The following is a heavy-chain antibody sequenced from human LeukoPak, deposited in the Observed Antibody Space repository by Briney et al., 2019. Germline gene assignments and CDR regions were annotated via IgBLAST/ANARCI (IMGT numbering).Heavy chain of an antibody. J-gene: IGHJ3*02. CDR3: ERRRVIDVFDI. D-gene: IGHD2-21*01. Sequence: GGSLRLSCAASGFTFSSYSMNWVRQAPGKGMELVSSISISSSYRYYADSVKGRLTISRDNAKNSLYLQMNSQRAEGMAVCDCERRRVIDVFDIWGQGSMVTVSS. CDR1: GFTFSSYS. CDR2: ISISSSYR. V-gene: IGHV3-21*01.